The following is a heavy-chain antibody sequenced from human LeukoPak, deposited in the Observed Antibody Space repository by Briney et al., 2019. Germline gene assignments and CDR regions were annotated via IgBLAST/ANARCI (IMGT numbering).Heavy chain of an antibody. CDR3: ARVDTADY. V-gene: IGHV1-2*06. J-gene: IGHJ4*02. D-gene: IGHD5-18*01. CDR2: INPNSGGT. Sequence: ASVTDSCKASGYTLTGYYMHWVRPPPGQGLAWMGRINPNSGGTNYAQKFQGRVTMTMDTSTSTAYMELRRLRSDDTAVYYCARVDTADYWGQGTLVTVSS. CDR1: GYTLTGYY.